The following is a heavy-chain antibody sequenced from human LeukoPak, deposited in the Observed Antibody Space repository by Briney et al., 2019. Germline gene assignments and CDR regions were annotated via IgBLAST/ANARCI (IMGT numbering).Heavy chain of an antibody. CDR2: TSFDGGVK. CDR1: GFTFSCYS. Sequence: GGSLRLSCAASGFTFSCYSMHWVRQTPGEGLEWVAVTSFDGGVKFYADSVKGRFTISRDNSQSTLFLQMNSLRIEDTAVYYCATEVMFKGWIDPCGQRALVTVSS. V-gene: IGHV3-30*04. CDR3: ATEVMFKGWIDP. D-gene: IGHD3-10*02. J-gene: IGHJ5*02.